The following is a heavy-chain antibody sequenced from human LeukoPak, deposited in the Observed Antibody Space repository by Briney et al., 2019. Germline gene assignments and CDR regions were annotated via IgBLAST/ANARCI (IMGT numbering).Heavy chain of an antibody. CDR3: AREEDSNGYYGSYDYGMDV. Sequence: PGGSLRLSCAASGFTFSSYSMNWVRQAPGKGLEWVSYISSSSSTIYYADSVKGRFTISRDNAKNSLYLQMNSLRAEDTAVYYCAREEDSNGYYGSYDYGMDVWGQGTTVTVSS. J-gene: IGHJ6*02. CDR2: ISSSSSTI. V-gene: IGHV3-48*01. CDR1: GFTFSSYS. D-gene: IGHD3-22*01.